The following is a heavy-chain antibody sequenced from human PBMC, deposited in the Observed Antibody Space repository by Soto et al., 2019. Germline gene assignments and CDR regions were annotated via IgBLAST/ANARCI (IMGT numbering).Heavy chain of an antibody. Sequence: ASVKVSCKASGGTFSSYTISWVRQAPGQGLEWMGRIIPILGIANYAQKFQGRVTITADKSTSTAYMELSSLRSEDTAVYYCARASIVMTTVFPFDYWGQGTLVTVSS. CDR3: ARASIVMTTVFPFDY. D-gene: IGHD4-4*01. J-gene: IGHJ4*02. CDR2: IIPILGIA. V-gene: IGHV1-69*02. CDR1: GGTFSSYT.